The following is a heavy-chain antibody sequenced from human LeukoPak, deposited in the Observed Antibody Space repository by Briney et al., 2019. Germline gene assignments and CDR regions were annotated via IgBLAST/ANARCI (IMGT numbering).Heavy chain of an antibody. CDR1: GGSISSSSYY. Sequence: SETLSLTCTVSGGSISSSSYYWGWIRQPPGKGLEWIGSIYYSGSTYYNPSLKSRVTISVDTSKNQFSLKLSSVTAADTAVYYCARLGGIAAAGSSRSHYFDYWGQGTLVTVSS. D-gene: IGHD6-13*01. CDR3: ARLGGIAAAGSSRSHYFDY. CDR2: IYYSGST. V-gene: IGHV4-39*01. J-gene: IGHJ4*02.